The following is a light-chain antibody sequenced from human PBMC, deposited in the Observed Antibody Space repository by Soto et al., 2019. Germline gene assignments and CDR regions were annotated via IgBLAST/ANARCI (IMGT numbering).Light chain of an antibody. Sequence: QSALTQPASVSGSPGQSITISCMGTSSDVGAYNYVSWYQQHPGKAPKLMIYDVINRPSGVSNRFSGSKSGNTASLTISGLQAEDEADYYCSSYTTSSTLYVFGSGTKVTVL. V-gene: IGLV2-14*03. J-gene: IGLJ1*01. CDR3: SSYTTSSTLYV. CDR1: SSDVGAYNY. CDR2: DVI.